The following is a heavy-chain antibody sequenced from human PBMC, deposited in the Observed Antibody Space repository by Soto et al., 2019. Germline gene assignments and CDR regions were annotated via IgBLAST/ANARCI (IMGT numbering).Heavy chain of an antibody. V-gene: IGHV4-30-2*01. CDR1: GGSISSGGYS. CDR3: ARESITMMTRGTFDY. CDR2: IYHSGST. J-gene: IGHJ4*02. Sequence: SETLSLTCAVSGGSISSGGYSWSWIRQPPGKGLEWIGYIYHSGSTYYNPSLKSRVTISVDRSKNQFSLKLSSVTAADTAVYYCARESITMMTRGTFDYWGQGTLVTVS. D-gene: IGHD3-22*01.